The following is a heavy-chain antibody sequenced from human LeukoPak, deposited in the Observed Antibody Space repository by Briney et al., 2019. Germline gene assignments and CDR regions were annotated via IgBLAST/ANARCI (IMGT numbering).Heavy chain of an antibody. CDR3: AREKSPMYYYDSSGSASFDI. CDR2: ISSSSSYI. D-gene: IGHD3-22*01. CDR1: GFTFSSYS. Sequence: GSLRLSCAASGFTFSSYSMNWVRQAPGKGLEWVSSISSSSSYIYYADSVKGRFTISRDNAKNSLYLQMNSLRAEDTAVYYCAREKSPMYYYDSSGSASFDIWGQGTMVTVSS. V-gene: IGHV3-21*01. J-gene: IGHJ3*02.